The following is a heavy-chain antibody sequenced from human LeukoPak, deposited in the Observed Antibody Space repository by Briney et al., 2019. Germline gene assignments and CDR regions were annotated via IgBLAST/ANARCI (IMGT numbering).Heavy chain of an antibody. J-gene: IGHJ2*01. CDR3: ARHPGSSWYVHWYFDL. CDR1: GGSISSGGYY. Sequence: PSQTLSLTCTVSGGSISSGGYYWGWIRQPPGKGLEWIGSIYYTGSTYYNPSLKSRVTISVDTSKNQFSLNLSSVTAADTAVFHCARHPGSSWYVHWYFDLWGRGTLVTVSS. D-gene: IGHD6-13*01. V-gene: IGHV4-39*01. CDR2: IYYTGST.